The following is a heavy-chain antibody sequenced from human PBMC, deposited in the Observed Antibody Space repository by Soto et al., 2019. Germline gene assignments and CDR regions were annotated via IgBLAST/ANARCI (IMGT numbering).Heavy chain of an antibody. Sequence: QVTLKESGPVLVKPTETLTLTCTVSGFSLSNARMGVSWIRQPPGKALVWLAHIFSNDEKSYSTSLKSRLTISKDTSKSQVVLTMTNMEPVDTATYYCAVLLWFGESLVDYWGQGTLVTVSS. CDR1: GFSLSNARMG. CDR3: AVLLWFGESLVDY. CDR2: IFSNDEK. V-gene: IGHV2-26*01. J-gene: IGHJ4*02. D-gene: IGHD3-10*01.